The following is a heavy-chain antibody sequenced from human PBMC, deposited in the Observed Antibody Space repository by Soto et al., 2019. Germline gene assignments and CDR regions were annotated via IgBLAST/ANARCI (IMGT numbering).Heavy chain of an antibody. V-gene: IGHV3-21*01. CDR3: ASGLDCGGDCYSTYYYYGMDV. Sequence: LRLSCAASGFTFSSYIMNWVRQAPGKGLEWVSSISSSSSYIYYADSVKGRFTIARDNAKNSLYLQMNSLRAEDTAVYYCASGLDCGGDCYSTYYYYGMDVWGQGTTVTVSS. CDR2: ISSSSSYI. J-gene: IGHJ6*02. D-gene: IGHD2-21*02. CDR1: GFTFSSYI.